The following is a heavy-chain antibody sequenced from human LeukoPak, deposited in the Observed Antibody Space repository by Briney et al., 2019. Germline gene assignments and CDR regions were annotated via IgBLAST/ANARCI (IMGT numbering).Heavy chain of an antibody. D-gene: IGHD5-18*01. CDR3: AREQGGYSYGYY. J-gene: IGHJ4*02. V-gene: IGHV1-18*01. CDR2: INTHKGNT. CDR1: GYTFTSYG. Sequence: GASVKVPCKTFGYTFTSYGVSWVRQAPGQGLEWMGWINTHKGNTNYAQKFQDRVTMTTDTSTSTAYMELRTLRSDDTAVYYCAREQGGYSYGYYWGQGTLVTVSS.